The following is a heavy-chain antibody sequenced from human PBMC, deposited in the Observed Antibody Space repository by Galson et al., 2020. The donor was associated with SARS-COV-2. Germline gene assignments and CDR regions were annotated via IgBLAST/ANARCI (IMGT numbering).Heavy chain of an antibody. CDR1: GDSMNRYY. V-gene: IGHV4-59*01. J-gene: IGHJ6*02. CDR2: VYYSGST. D-gene: IGHD2-21*02. CDR3: ARDRAGDGPRPFYHYGMDV. Sequence: ASETLSLTCTFSGDSMNRYYWGWIRQPPGKGLEWIGHVYYSGSTNYSPSLKGRVTISVDTSKNQFSLRLNSVTAADTAVYYCARDRAGDGPRPFYHYGMDVWGQGATVTVSS.